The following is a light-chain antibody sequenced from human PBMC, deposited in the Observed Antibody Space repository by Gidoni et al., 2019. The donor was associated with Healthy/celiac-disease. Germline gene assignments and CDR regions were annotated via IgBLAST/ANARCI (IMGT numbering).Light chain of an antibody. CDR2: AAS. V-gene: IGKV1-9*01. CDR1: QGISSY. CDR3: QQLNSYPRT. J-gene: IGKJ1*01. Sequence: DIQLTQSPSFLSASVGDRVTITCRASQGISSYLAWYQQKPGKAPKLLIYAASTLQSGVPSRFSGSGYGTEFTLTISSLKPEDFATYYCQQLNSYPRTFGQGTKVEIK.